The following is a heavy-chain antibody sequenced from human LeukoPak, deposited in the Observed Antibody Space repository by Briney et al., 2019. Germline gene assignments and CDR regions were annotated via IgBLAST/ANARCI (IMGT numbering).Heavy chain of an antibody. J-gene: IGHJ4*02. Sequence: PGGSLRLSCAASGFTFSSYSMNWVRQAPGKGLEWVSSISSSSSYIYYADSVKGRFTISGDNAKNSLYLQMNSLRAEDTAVYYCARARLKQQLPKAIDYWGQGTLATVSS. CDR1: GFTFSSYS. D-gene: IGHD6-13*01. V-gene: IGHV3-21*01. CDR3: ARARLKQQLPKAIDY. CDR2: ISSSSSYI.